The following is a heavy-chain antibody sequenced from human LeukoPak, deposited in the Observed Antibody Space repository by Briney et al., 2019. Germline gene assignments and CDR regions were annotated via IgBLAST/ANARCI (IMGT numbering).Heavy chain of an antibody. CDR1: GFTFSGFS. V-gene: IGHV3-7*01. Sequence: GGSLRLSCAASGFTFSGFSMSWVRQSPTKGLEWVANIKQDGSERYYVDSVKGRFTISRDNAKNSLSLQMNNLRVEDTAVYYCARGAAAGFSGYYYYGMDVWGQGTTVTVSS. D-gene: IGHD6-13*01. CDR3: ARGAAAGFSGYYYYGMDV. CDR2: IKQDGSER. J-gene: IGHJ6*02.